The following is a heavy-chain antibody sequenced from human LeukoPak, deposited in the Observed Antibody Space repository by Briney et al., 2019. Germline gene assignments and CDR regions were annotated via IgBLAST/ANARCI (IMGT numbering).Heavy chain of an antibody. V-gene: IGHV1-46*01. D-gene: IGHD1-26*01. J-gene: IGHJ6*02. CDR1: GYTFTIYY. CDR2: INPSGGST. CDR3: ARDTQYSGSYYYYGMDV. Sequence: ASVTVSFKASGYTFTIYYMHWVRQAPGQGLEWMGIINPSGGSTSYAQKFQGRVTMTRDTSTSTVYMELSSLRSEDTAVYYCARDTQYSGSYYYYGMDVWGQGTTVTVSS.